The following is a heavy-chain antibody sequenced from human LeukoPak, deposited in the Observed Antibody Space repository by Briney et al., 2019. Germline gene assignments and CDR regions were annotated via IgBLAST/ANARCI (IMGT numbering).Heavy chain of an antibody. Sequence: GGSLRLSCAASGFSFSTSTMNWVRQAPGKGLEWISSIGKTSRDMYYADSVRGRFTISRDNAKNSLFLLMSSLRVEDTSVYYCVRGDNRDYWGQGTLVTVSS. V-gene: IGHV3-21*01. CDR1: GFSFSTST. CDR3: VRGDNRDY. CDR2: IGKTSRDM. D-gene: IGHD1-14*01. J-gene: IGHJ4*02.